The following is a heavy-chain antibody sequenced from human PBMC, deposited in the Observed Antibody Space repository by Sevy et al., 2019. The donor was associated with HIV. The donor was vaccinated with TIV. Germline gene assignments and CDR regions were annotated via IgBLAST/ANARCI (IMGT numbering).Heavy chain of an antibody. Sequence: SETLSLICTVSGGPISSHYWSWIRQTPGKGLEWIGYFYYTGITNYNPSLKSRVTMSADTSTNRVSLKLSSVTAADTAVYYCATVPSPYYDSSGDLIREYYFDSWGQGTPVTVSS. CDR1: GGPISSHY. V-gene: IGHV4-59*11. J-gene: IGHJ4*02. D-gene: IGHD3-22*01. CDR3: ATVPSPYYDSSGDLIREYYFDS. CDR2: FYYTGIT.